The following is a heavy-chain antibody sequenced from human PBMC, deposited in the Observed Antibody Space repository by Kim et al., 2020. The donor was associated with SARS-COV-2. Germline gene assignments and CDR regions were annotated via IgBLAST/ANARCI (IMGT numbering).Heavy chain of an antibody. J-gene: IGHJ6*02. Sequence: SVKVSCKASGGAGGSYAMTWVRQAPGQGLEWMGGIMRNYGTTNYAEKFQGRVTITVDEPTSTAYMELSGLRSDDTAVYYCARGDTYGTQYYYYYPMDVWGQGTTVTVSS. V-gene: IGHV1-69*13. CDR2: IMRNYGTT. CDR3: ARGDTYGTQYYYYYPMDV. CDR1: GGAGGSYA. D-gene: IGHD1-1*01.